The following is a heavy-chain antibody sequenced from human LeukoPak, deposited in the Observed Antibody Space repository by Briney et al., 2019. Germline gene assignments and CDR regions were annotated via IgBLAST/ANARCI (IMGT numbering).Heavy chain of an antibody. CDR1: GGSFSGYY. CDR2: INHGGNT. J-gene: IGHJ4*02. V-gene: IGHV4-34*01. CDR3: AGGQWLWSQTELYFGY. D-gene: IGHD6-19*01. Sequence: PSETLSLTCAVSGGSFSGYYWSWIRQPPGKGLEWIGGINHGGNTSYNSSLKSRVTISVDTSKNHFSLKLSSVTAADTAVFSCAGGQWLWSQTELYFGYWGQGTLVTVSS.